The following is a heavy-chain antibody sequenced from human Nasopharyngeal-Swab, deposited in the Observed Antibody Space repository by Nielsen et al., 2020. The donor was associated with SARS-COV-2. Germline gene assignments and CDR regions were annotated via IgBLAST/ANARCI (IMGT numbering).Heavy chain of an antibody. Sequence: GESLKISCAASGFTFSSYSMNWVRQAPGKGLEWVSSISSSRSYIYYADSVKGRFTISRDNAKNSLYLQMNSLRAEDTAVYYCARSQGERRAGAFDIWGQGTMVTVSS. CDR3: ARSQGERRAGAFDI. CDR2: ISSSRSYI. CDR1: GFTFSSYS. D-gene: IGHD1-1*01. J-gene: IGHJ3*02. V-gene: IGHV3-21*01.